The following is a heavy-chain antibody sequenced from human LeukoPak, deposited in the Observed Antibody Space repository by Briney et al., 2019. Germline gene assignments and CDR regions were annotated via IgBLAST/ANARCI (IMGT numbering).Heavy chain of an antibody. V-gene: IGHV3-23*01. J-gene: IGHJ4*02. CDR1: GFTFSSYA. D-gene: IGHD5-18*01. Sequence: GGSLRLSCAASGFTFSSYAMSWVRRAPGKGLEWVSAISGSGGSTYYADSVKGRFTISRDNSKNTLYLQMNRLRAEDTAVYYCAKETRGYSYEHIYWGQGTLVTVSS. CDR3: AKETRGYSYEHIY. CDR2: ISGSGGST.